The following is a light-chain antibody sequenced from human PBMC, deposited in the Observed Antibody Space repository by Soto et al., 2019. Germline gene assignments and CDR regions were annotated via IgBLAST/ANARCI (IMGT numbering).Light chain of an antibody. CDR3: ATWDDSLNGPV. CDR2: LNN. CDR1: SSNIGSNA. Sequence: QSVLTQPPSASGTPGQRVTISCSGSSSNIGSNAVNWYQHLPGTAPKLLIYLNNQWPSGVPDRFSGSKSGTSASLAISGLQSEDEAVYYCATWDDSLNGPVFGGGTQLTVL. V-gene: IGLV1-44*01. J-gene: IGLJ2*01.